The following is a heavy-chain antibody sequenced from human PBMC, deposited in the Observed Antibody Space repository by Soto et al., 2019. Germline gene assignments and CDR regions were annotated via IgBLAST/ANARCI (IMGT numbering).Heavy chain of an antibody. J-gene: IGHJ6*02. V-gene: IGHV3-33*01. CDR3: ARDRTDYGDLTTGGMDV. CDR1: GFTFSSYG. D-gene: IGHD4-17*01. CDR2: IWYDGSNK. Sequence: GGSLRLSCAASGFTFSSYGMHWVRQAPGKGLEWVAVIWYDGSNKYYADSVKGRFTISRDNSKNTLYLQMSSLRAEDTAVYYCARDRTDYGDLTTGGMDVWGQGTTVTVSS.